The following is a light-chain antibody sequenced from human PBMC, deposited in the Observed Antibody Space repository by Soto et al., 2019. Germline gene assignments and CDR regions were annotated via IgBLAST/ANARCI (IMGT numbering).Light chain of an antibody. CDR3: QQYDNLPIT. CDR1: QDISNR. CDR2: DAS. J-gene: IGKJ5*01. Sequence: DIQMNQSPSSLSGSVGDRVTVAFQASQDISNRLNWYQQKPGKAPKLLIYDASNLETGVPSRFSGSRSGTDFKFIISSLQPEDVATYYCQQYDNLPITFAQGTRLEI. V-gene: IGKV1-33*01.